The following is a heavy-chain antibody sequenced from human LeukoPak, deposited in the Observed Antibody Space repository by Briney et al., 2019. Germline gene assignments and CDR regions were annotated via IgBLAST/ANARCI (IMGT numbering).Heavy chain of an antibody. D-gene: IGHD1-26*01. V-gene: IGHV4-59*01. CDR1: GGSISSYY. CDR2: IYYSGST. J-gene: IGHJ6*03. CDR3: ARDGGSSRYYYYMDV. Sequence: MTSETLSLTCTVSGGSISSYYWSWIRQPPGKGLEWIGYIYYSGSTNYNPSLKSRVTISVDTSKNQFSLKLSSVTAADTAVYYCARDGGSSRYYYYMDVWGKGTTVTVSS.